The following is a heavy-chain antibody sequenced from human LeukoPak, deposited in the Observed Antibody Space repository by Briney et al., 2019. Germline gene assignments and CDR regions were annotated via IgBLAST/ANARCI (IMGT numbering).Heavy chain of an antibody. Sequence: PGGSLRLSCAASGFTFSSYAMSWVRQAPGKGLEWVSAISGSVGSTYYADSVKGRFTISRDNSKNTLYLQMNSLRAEDTAVYYWAKGARIAAARAHFDYWGQGTLVTVSS. CDR3: AKGARIAAARAHFDY. J-gene: IGHJ4*02. CDR2: ISGSVGST. D-gene: IGHD6-13*01. CDR1: GFTFSSYA. V-gene: IGHV3-23*01.